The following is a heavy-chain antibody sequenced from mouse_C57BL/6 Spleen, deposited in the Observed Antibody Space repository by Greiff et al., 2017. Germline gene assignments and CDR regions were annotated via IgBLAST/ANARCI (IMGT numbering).Heavy chain of an antibody. Sequence: EVQRVESGGGLVKPGGSLKLSCAASGFTFSSYAMSWVRQTPEKRLEWVATISDGGSYTYYPDNVKGRFTISRDNAKNNLYLQMSHLKSEDTAMYYCARDSRLRRYYAMDYWGQGTSVTVSS. J-gene: IGHJ4*01. CDR2: ISDGGSYT. V-gene: IGHV5-4*01. D-gene: IGHD2-4*01. CDR3: ARDSRLRRYYAMDY. CDR1: GFTFSSYA.